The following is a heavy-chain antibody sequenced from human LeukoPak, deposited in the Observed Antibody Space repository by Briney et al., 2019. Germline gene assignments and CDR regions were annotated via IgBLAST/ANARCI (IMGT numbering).Heavy chain of an antibody. Sequence: SQTLSLTCAISGDSVSSDSAAWSWIRQSPSRGLEWLGRTYYRSNKSRWYNDYAVSVKSRITISPDTSKNQFSLHRNSVTLDXXXXXXXXXXXXXXXXXDYWGQGSLVSVSS. V-gene: IGHV6-1*01. CDR2: TYYRSNKSRWYN. CDR1: GDSVSSDSAA. CDR3: XXXXXXXXXXDY. J-gene: IGHJ4*02.